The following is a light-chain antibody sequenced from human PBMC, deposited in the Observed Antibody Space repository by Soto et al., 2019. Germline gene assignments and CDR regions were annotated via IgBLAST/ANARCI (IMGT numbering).Light chain of an antibody. Sequence: DIQMTQSPSSLSSSVGDRVTITCRASQGISNYLAWYQQKPGKVPKLLIYAASTLQSGVPSRFSGSGSGTDFTLTISSLRPEDVATYYCQKYNRGLFTFGPGTKVDIK. J-gene: IGKJ3*01. CDR2: AAS. CDR3: QKYNRGLFT. CDR1: QGISNY. V-gene: IGKV1-27*01.